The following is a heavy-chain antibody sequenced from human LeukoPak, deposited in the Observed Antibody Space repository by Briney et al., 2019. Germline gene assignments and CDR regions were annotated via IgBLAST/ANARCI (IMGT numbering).Heavy chain of an antibody. J-gene: IGHJ4*02. CDR1: GYTFTSYY. CDR2: INPSGGST. V-gene: IGHV1-46*01. CDR3: ARSGYGHYYASSGFHSLEY. Sequence: ASVKVSCKASGYTFTSYYMHWVRQAPGQGLEWMGIINPSGGSTSYAQKFQGRVTMTRDTSTSTVYMELSSLRSEDTAVYYCARSGYGHYYASSGFHSLEYWGQGTLVTVSS. D-gene: IGHD3-22*01.